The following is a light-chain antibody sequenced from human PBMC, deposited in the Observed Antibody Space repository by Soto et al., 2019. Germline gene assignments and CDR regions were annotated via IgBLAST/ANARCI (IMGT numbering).Light chain of an antibody. CDR1: QNVFNN. CDR2: AAS. Sequence: EIVVTQSPVTLSVSPGETATLSCRASQNVFNNLAWYQVKSGQAPRLLIYAASTRATGIPIRFSGSGSGTEFSRTINRLQSEGFTLYYFRQYHESLTFRGAAKLEIK. CDR3: RQYHESLT. J-gene: IGKJ4*01. V-gene: IGKV3-15*01.